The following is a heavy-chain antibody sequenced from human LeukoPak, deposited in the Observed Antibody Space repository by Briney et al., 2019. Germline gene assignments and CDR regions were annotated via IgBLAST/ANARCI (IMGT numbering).Heavy chain of an antibody. CDR1: GCTFTSYG. CDR3: ARGDFSWPLGYYYYYMDV. V-gene: IGHV1-69*05. D-gene: IGHD6-13*01. Sequence: SVKVSCKASGCTFTSYGISWVRQAPGQGLEWMGRIIPIFGTANYAQKFQGRVTITTDESTSTAYMELSSLRSEDTAVYYCARGDFSWPLGYYYYYMDVWGKGTTVTVSS. CDR2: IIPIFGTA. J-gene: IGHJ6*03.